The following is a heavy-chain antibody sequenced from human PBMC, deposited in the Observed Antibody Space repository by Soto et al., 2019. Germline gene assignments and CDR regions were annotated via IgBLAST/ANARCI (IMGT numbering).Heavy chain of an antibody. CDR2: ISSSSSTI. V-gene: IGHV3-48*02. D-gene: IGHD2-2*01. CDR3: ARERGYCSSTSCYRTLDY. J-gene: IGHJ4*02. CDR1: GFTFSSYS. Sequence: GGSLRLSCAASGFTFSSYSMNWVRQAPGKGLEWVSYISSSSSTIYYADPVKGRFTISRDNAKNSLYLQMNSLRDEDTAVYYCARERGYCSSTSCYRTLDYWGQGTLVTVSS.